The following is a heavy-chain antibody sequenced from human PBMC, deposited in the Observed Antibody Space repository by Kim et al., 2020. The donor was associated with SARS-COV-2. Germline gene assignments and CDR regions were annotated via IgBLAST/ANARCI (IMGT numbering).Heavy chain of an antibody. J-gene: IGHJ4*02. D-gene: IGHD6-13*01. Sequence: TDSVKRRFTISRDNSKITLYLQMNSLRTEDTAVYDCARDYYMAAAGTPGGYWGQGTLVTVSS. CDR3: ARDYYMAAAGTPGGY. V-gene: IGHV3-30*10.